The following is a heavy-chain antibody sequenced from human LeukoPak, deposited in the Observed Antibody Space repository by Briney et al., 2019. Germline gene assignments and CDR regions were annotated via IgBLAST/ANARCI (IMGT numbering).Heavy chain of an antibody. Sequence: GGSLRLSCAASGFTVSSNYMSWVRQAPGKGLEWVSVIYSGGSTYYADSVKGRFTISRDNSKNTLYLQMNSLRAEDTALYYCARPSGYTYNRLDIFDIWGQGTMVTVSS. D-gene: IGHD5-18*01. V-gene: IGHV3-53*01. CDR3: ARPSGYTYNRLDIFDI. CDR1: GFTVSSNY. J-gene: IGHJ3*02. CDR2: IYSGGST.